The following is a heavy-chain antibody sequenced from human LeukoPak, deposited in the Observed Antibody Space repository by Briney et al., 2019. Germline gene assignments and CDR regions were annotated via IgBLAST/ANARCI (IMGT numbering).Heavy chain of an antibody. V-gene: IGHV1-2*02. CDR1: GYTFTGYY. J-gene: IGHJ3*02. CDR2: INPNSGGT. D-gene: IGHD5-24*01. Sequence: ASVKVSCKASGYTFTGYYMHWGRQAPGQGVEWMGWINPNSGGTNYAQKFQGRVTMTRDTSISTAYMELSRLRSDDTAVYYCARSAGWLQRAAAFDIWGQGTMVTVSS. CDR3: ARSAGWLQRAAAFDI.